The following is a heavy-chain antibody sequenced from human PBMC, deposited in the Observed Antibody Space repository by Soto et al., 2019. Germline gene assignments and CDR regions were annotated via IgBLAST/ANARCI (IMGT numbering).Heavy chain of an antibody. V-gene: IGHV3-15*01. CDR3: TSDIPPPEGPSFPMDY. D-gene: IGHD2-2*01. CDR2: IKSKADGGTT. Sequence: GGSLRLSCAASGFTFTNAWMSWVRQVPGKGLEWVGRIKSKADGGTTDYAGTGEGRITISRDDSEDTLYLHMNILKIEDTAVYYCTSDIPPPEGPSFPMDYWGQGTLVTVSS. J-gene: IGHJ4*02. CDR1: GFTFTNAW.